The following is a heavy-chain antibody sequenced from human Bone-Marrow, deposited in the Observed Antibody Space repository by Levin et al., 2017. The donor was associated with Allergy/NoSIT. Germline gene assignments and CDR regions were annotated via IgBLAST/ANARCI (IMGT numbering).Heavy chain of an antibody. CDR2: INWNGGST. J-gene: IGHJ3*02. V-gene: IGHV3-20*01. D-gene: IGHD1-26*01. Sequence: GGSLRLSCAASGFTFDDYGMSWVRQAPGKGLEWVSGINWNGGSTGYADSVKGRFTISRDNAKNSLYLQMNSLRAEDTALYHGARVQDVSYSSEGDACDIWGQGTMVTVSS. CDR3: ARVQDVSYSSEGDACDI. CDR1: GFTFDDYG.